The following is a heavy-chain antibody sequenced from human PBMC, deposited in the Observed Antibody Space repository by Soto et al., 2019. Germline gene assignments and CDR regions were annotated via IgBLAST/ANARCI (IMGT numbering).Heavy chain of an antibody. CDR3: AKDGELRYFDWLFPFMDV. D-gene: IGHD3-9*01. V-gene: IGHV3-30*18. CDR2: ISYDGSNK. J-gene: IGHJ6*03. CDR1: GFTFSSYG. Sequence: GGSLRLSCAASGFTFSSYGMHWVRQAPGKVLEWVAVISYDGSNKYYADSVKGRFTISRDNSKNTLYLQMNSLRAEDTAVYYCAKDGELRYFDWLFPFMDVWGKGTTVTVSS.